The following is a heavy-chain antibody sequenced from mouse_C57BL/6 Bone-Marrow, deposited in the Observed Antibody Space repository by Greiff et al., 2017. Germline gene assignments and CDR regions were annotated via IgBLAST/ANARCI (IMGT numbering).Heavy chain of an antibody. Sequence: QVQLQQSGAELVRPGASVTLSCKASGYTFTDYEMHWVKQTPVHGLEWIGAIDPETGGTAYNQKFKGKAILTADKSSSTAYMELRSLTSEDSAVYYCTRPPYSNYGYYLDYWGQGTTLTVSS. CDR1: GYTFTDYE. CDR3: TRPPYSNYGYYLDY. J-gene: IGHJ2*01. CDR2: IDPETGGT. V-gene: IGHV1-15*01. D-gene: IGHD2-5*01.